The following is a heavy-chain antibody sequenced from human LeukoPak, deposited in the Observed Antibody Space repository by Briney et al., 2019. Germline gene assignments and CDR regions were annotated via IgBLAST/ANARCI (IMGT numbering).Heavy chain of an antibody. CDR1: GFTFSSYA. CDR3: AKAEGLWFGDPQGCGFDP. Sequence: HPGGSLRLSCAASGFTFSSYAMSWVRQAPGKGLEWVSAISGSGGSTYYADSVKGRFTISRDNSKNTLYLQMNSLRAEDTAVYYCAKAEGLWFGDPQGCGFDPWGQGTLVTVSS. V-gene: IGHV3-23*01. CDR2: ISGSGGST. J-gene: IGHJ5*02. D-gene: IGHD3-10*01.